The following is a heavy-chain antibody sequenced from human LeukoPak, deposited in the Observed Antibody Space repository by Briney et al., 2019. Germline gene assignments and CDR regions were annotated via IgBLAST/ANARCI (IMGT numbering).Heavy chain of an antibody. D-gene: IGHD3-3*01. J-gene: IGHJ4*02. V-gene: IGHV1-69*13. CDR2: IIPIFGTA. CDR3: ARGGPLRFLEWLSF. Sequence: SVKVSCKASGGTFSSYAISWVRQAPGQGLEWMGGIIPIFGTANYAQKFQGRVTIAADESTSTAYMELSSLRSEDTAVYYCARGGPLRFLEWLSFWGQGTLVTVSS. CDR1: GGTFSSYA.